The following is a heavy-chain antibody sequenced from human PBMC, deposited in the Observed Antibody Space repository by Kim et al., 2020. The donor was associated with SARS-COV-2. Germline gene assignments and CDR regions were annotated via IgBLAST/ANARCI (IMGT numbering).Heavy chain of an antibody. J-gene: IGHJ4*02. CDR2: INAYNGNT. CDR1: GYTLSSYG. CDR3: ARTLYYYDSSGYPFYFDF. V-gene: IGHV1-18*01. D-gene: IGHD3-22*01. Sequence: ASVKVSCKASGYTLSSYGISWVRQAPGQGLEWMGWINAYNGNTNYGQKVQGRVTMTIDTFTSTVYMELRSLRADDTAVYYCARTLYYYDSSGYPFYFDFWGQGTLVTVSS.